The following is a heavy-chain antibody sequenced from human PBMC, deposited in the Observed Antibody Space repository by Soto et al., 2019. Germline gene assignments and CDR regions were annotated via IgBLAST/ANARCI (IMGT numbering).Heavy chain of an antibody. CDR2: INHSGST. Sequence: QVQLQQWGAGLMKPSETLSLTCAVYGGSFSGYYWSWIRQPPGKGLEWIGEINHSGSTNYNTSLKSRVTISVDTSKNQFSLKLSSVTAADTAVYYCARVSYDFWSGYRNWFDPWGQGTLVTVSS. CDR1: GGSFSGYY. D-gene: IGHD3-3*01. V-gene: IGHV4-34*01. J-gene: IGHJ5*02. CDR3: ARVSYDFWSGYRNWFDP.